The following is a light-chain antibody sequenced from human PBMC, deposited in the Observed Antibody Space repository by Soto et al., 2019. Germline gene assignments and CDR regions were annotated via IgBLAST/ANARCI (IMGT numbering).Light chain of an antibody. J-gene: IGKJ4*01. V-gene: IGKV1-39*01. CDR1: QSISSY. CDR3: QESYSTPLT. CDR2: AAS. Sequence: DIQMTQSPSSLSASVGDRVTITCRASQSISSYLNWYQQKPGKAPKLLIYAASSLHSGVPSRFSGSGSGTDFTLTICRLQPDDFATDYCQESYSTPLTFGGGTKVEIK.